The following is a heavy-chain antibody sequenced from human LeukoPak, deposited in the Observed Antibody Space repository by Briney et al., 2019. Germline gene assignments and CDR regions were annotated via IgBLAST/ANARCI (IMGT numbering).Heavy chain of an antibody. Sequence: SETLSLTCTVSGGSISSSNYYWGWIRQPPGKGLEWIGSISHSGSTYYNPSLKSRVTISVDTSKNQFSLKLSSVTAADTAVYYCVRSDDFWSGYYGYWGQGTLVTVSS. CDR3: VRSDDFWSGYYGY. J-gene: IGHJ4*02. V-gene: IGHV4-39*07. CDR1: GGSISSSNYY. CDR2: ISHSGST. D-gene: IGHD3-3*01.